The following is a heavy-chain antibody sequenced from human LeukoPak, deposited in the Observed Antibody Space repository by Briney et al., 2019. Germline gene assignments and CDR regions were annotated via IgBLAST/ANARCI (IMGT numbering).Heavy chain of an antibody. CDR3: AKDRGYSYGSIDY. J-gene: IGHJ4*02. CDR2: IRSKTDGATI. Sequence: GGSLRLSCAVSGFTFSNAWMNWVRQAPGKGLEWVGRIRSKTDGATIDYAAPVKGRFSITRDDSSNTLYLQMNSLRAEDTAVYYCAKDRGYSYGSIDYWGQGTLVTVSS. CDR1: GFTFSNAW. D-gene: IGHD5-18*01. V-gene: IGHV3-15*01.